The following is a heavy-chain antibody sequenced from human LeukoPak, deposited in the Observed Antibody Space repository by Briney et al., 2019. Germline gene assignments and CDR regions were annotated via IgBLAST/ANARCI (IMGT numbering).Heavy chain of an antibody. CDR3: ARGVVVAANGFDYMDV. V-gene: IGHV1-2*02. J-gene: IGHJ6*03. CDR2: INPNSGGR. CDR1: GYTFTGYY. D-gene: IGHD2-15*01. Sequence: ASVKVSCKASGYTFTGYYMHWVRQAPGQGRGWMGWINPNSGGRNYAQKFQCRVTMTRDTSISTAYMELSRLRSDDTAVYYCARGVVVAANGFDYMDVWGKGTTVTVSS.